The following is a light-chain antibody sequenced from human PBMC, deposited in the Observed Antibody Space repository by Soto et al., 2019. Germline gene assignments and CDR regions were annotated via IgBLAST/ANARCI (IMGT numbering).Light chain of an antibody. CDR2: EVS. Sequence: QSALTQPASVSGSPGQSITISCTGTSSDVGDYNFVSWYQQLPGKAPKLMMYEVSHRPSGVSNRFSGSKSGNTASLTISGLLAEDEAHYNCSSHTTSSIWVFGGGTKLTVL. J-gene: IGLJ3*02. V-gene: IGLV2-14*03. CDR3: SSHTTSSIWV. CDR1: SSDVGDYNF.